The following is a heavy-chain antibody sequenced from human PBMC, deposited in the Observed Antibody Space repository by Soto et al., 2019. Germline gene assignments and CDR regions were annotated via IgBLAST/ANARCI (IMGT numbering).Heavy chain of an antibody. D-gene: IGHD2-15*01. Sequence: LSLTCTVSGGSISSYYWSWIRQPPGKGLEWIGYIYYSGSTNYYPSLESRVSVSIDTSRNQFSLKLSSVTAADTAVYYCVRGSAANVYWGQGTLVTVSS. J-gene: IGHJ4*02. V-gene: IGHV4-59*01. CDR1: GGSISSYY. CDR3: VRGSAANVY. CDR2: IYYSGST.